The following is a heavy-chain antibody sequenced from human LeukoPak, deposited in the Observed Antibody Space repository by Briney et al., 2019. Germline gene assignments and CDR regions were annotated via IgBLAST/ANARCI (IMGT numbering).Heavy chain of an antibody. CDR2: ISGSGGST. D-gene: IGHD3-3*01. CDR1: GFTFSSYE. J-gene: IGHJ4*02. CDR3: AKGTPTNRLRFLEWLPRYFDY. Sequence: GGSLRLSCAASGFTFSSYEMNWVRQAPGKGLEWVSAISGSGGSTYYADSVKGRFTISRDNSKNTLYLQMNSLRAEDTAVYYCAKGTPTNRLRFLEWLPRYFDYWGQGTLVTVSS. V-gene: IGHV3-23*01.